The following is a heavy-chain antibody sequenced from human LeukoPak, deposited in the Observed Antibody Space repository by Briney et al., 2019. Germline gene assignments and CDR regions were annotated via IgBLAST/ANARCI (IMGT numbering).Heavy chain of an antibody. D-gene: IGHD4-17*01. V-gene: IGHV1-69*01. Sequence: KVXCKASGGXFXXYAXSWVRQXPXQGLEXXGXIIPIFGTANYAQKFQGRVTITADESTSTAYMELSSLRSEDTAVYYCARFPVLSGDYAMWFDPWGQGTLVTVSS. CDR2: IIPIFGTA. CDR1: GGXFXXYA. CDR3: ARFPVLSGDYAMWFDP. J-gene: IGHJ5*02.